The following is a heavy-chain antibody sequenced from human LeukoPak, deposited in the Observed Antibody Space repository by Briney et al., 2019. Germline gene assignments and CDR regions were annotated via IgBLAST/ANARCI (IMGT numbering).Heavy chain of an antibody. V-gene: IGHV3-21*01. D-gene: IGHD2-21*02. CDR1: GFTFSSYI. Sequence: GGSLRLSCAASGFTFSSYIMNWVRQAPGKGLEWVSSISSSSSYIYYADSVKGQFTISRDNAKNSLYLQMNSLRAEDTAVYYCARGPLVVVTAIANWGQGTLVTVSS. CDR3: ARGPLVVVTAIAN. CDR2: ISSSSSYI. J-gene: IGHJ4*02.